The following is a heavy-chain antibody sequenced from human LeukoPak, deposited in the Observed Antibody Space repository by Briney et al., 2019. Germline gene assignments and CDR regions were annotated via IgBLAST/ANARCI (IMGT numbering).Heavy chain of an antibody. D-gene: IGHD4-17*01. CDR1: GGSFSGYY. CDR2: INHSGST. Sequence: SETLSLTCAVYGGSFSGYYWSWIRQPPGKGLEWIGEINHSGSTNYNPSLKSRVTISVDTSKNQFSLKLSSVTAANTAVYYCARDGDYVDYWGQGTLVTVSS. J-gene: IGHJ4*02. V-gene: IGHV4-34*01. CDR3: ARDGDYVDY.